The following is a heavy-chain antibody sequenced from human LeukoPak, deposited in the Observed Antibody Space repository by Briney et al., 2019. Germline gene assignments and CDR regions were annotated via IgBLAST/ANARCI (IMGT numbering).Heavy chain of an antibody. CDR3: ARWVFYGSGSYSPYCYYYYGMDV. J-gene: IGHJ6*02. D-gene: IGHD3-10*01. Sequence: ASVKVSCKASGYTFTSYAMNWVRQAPGQGLEWMGWINTNTGNPTYAQGFTGRFVFSLDTSVSTAYLQISSLKAEDTAVYYCARWVFYGSGSYSPYCYYYYGMDVRGQGTTVTVSS. CDR1: GYTFTSYA. CDR2: INTNTGNP. V-gene: IGHV7-4-1*02.